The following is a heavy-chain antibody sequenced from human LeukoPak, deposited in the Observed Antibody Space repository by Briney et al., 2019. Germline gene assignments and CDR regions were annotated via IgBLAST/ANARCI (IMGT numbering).Heavy chain of an antibody. V-gene: IGHV3-30*04. J-gene: IGHJ3*02. D-gene: IGHD4-17*01. CDR1: GFTFSSYA. Sequence: NPGGSLRLSCAASGFTFSSYAMHWVRQAPGKGLEWVAVISYDGSNKYYADSVKGRFTISRDNSKNTLYLQMNSLRAEDTAVYYCARVGDYGDYVGAFDIWGQGTMVTVSS. CDR2: ISYDGSNK. CDR3: ARVGDYGDYVGAFDI.